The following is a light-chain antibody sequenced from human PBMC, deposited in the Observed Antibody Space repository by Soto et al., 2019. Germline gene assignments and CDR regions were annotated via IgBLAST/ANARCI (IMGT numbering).Light chain of an antibody. CDR1: SSDVGNHNV. J-gene: IGLJ2*01. Sequence: QSALTQPASVSGSPGQSITISCTGTSSDVGNHNVVSWYQQHPGKAPKLMIYEGSKRPSRVSNRFSGSKSGNTASLKISGLQAEDEGDYYCCSYTGSNNFVVFGGGTKLTVL. CDR3: CSYTGSNNFVV. CDR2: EGS. V-gene: IGLV2-23*03.